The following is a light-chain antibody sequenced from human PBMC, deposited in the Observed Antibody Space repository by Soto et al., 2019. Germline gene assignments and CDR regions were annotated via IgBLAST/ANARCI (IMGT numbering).Light chain of an antibody. J-gene: IGKJ2*01. Sequence: DIQMTQSPSTLSASVGDRVTITCRASQSISSRLAWYQKKPGKAPKLLIYDALNLESGVPSRFSGSGSGTEFTLSIGSLQPDDFATYYGQQYDTYFRYTFGQGTKLEIK. CDR3: QQYDTYFRYT. V-gene: IGKV1-5*01. CDR1: QSISSR. CDR2: DAL.